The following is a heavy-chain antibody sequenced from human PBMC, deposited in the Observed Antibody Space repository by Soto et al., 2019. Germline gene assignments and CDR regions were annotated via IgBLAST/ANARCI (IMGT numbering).Heavy chain of an antibody. Sequence: PGGSLRLSCAASGFTFSSYSMNWVRQAPGKGLEWVSSISSSSSYIYYADSVKGRSTISRDNAKNSLYLQMNSLRAEDTAVYYCARDSHRIEEATYYYYGMDVWGQGTTVTVSS. D-gene: IGHD6-13*01. V-gene: IGHV3-21*01. CDR2: ISSSSSYI. J-gene: IGHJ6*02. CDR1: GFTFSSYS. CDR3: ARDSHRIEEATYYYYGMDV.